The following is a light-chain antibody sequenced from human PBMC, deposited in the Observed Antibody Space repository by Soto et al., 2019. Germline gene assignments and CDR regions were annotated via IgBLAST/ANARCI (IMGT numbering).Light chain of an antibody. J-gene: IGLJ3*02. CDR1: SSSIASNY. V-gene: IGLV1-47*01. CDR3: AAWDDSLSVVV. CDR2: RNN. Sequence: QSVLTQPPSASGTPGQRVTISCSGASSSIASNYVYWYHQLPGTAPKLLIFRNNQLPSGVPDRFSGSKSGTSASLAISGLRSEDEADYYCAAWDDSLSVVVFGGGTKLTVL.